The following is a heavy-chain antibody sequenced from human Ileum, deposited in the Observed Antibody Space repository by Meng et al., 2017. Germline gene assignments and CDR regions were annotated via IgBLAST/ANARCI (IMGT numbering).Heavy chain of an antibody. CDR3: ARAWSSSWSFLDF. CDR1: GGAFSGYY. D-gene: IGHD6-13*01. CDR2: INRGGNT. Sequence: HVQLLQWCAGLLKPSETLSLTCAVSGGAFSGYYWTWIRQSPGKWLEWIGEINRGGNTNYNPSLNSRITMSVDTSKNQFFLNLTSVTPADTAVYYCARAWSSSWSFLDFWGQGGLVTVSS. J-gene: IGHJ4*02. V-gene: IGHV4-34*01.